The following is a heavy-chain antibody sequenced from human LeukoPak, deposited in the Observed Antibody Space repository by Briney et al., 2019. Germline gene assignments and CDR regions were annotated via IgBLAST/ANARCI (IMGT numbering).Heavy chain of an antibody. CDR3: ARDDGIVGASGAY. V-gene: IGHV1-8*01. CDR1: GYTFTSYD. J-gene: IGHJ4*02. Sequence: APVKVSCKASGYTFTSYDINWVRQATGQGLEWMGWMNPNSGNTGYAQKFQGRVTMTRDTSISTAYMELSRLRSDDTAVYYCARDDGIVGASGAYWGQGTLVTVSS. D-gene: IGHD1-26*01. CDR2: MNPNSGNT.